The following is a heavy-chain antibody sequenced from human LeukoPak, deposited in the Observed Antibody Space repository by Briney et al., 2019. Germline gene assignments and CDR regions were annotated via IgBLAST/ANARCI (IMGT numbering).Heavy chain of an antibody. CDR3: AREEGYGDYGLDWFDP. V-gene: IGHV4-39*07. Sequence: SETLSLTCTVSGGSISSSSYYWGWIRQPPGKGLEWIGSIYYSGSTYYNPSLKSRVTISVDTSKNQFSLKLSSVTAADTAVYYCAREEGYGDYGLDWFDPWGQGTLVTVSS. D-gene: IGHD4-17*01. CDR2: IYYSGST. J-gene: IGHJ5*02. CDR1: GGSISSSSYY.